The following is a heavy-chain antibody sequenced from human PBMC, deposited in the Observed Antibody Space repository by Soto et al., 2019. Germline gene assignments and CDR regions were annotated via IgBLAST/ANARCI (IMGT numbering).Heavy chain of an antibody. CDR1: GYTFSNYG. CDR3: ARQPRYSYADS. D-gene: IGHD5-18*01. CDR2: ISGHNGNT. Sequence: ASVKVSCKASGYTFSNYGLSWVRQAPGQGLEWMGWISGHNGNTIYAQKLQDRVTMTTDTSTRTAYMELRSLRSDDTAVYYCARQPRYSYADSWGPGXLVTVSS. V-gene: IGHV1-18*01. J-gene: IGHJ4*02.